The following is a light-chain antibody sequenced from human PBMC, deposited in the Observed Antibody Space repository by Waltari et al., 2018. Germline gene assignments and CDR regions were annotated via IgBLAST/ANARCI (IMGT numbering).Light chain of an antibody. V-gene: IGLV2-14*03. CDR2: DVS. CDR1: SSHVGGYNY. J-gene: IGLJ1*01. Sequence: QSALTQPASVSGSPGQSITISCTGTSSHVGGYNYVSWYQHHPGKAPKLMIYDVSNRPSGVSNRFSGSKSGNTASLTISGLQAEDEADYYCSSYTSSSTRVFGTGTKVTVL. CDR3: SSYTSSSTRV.